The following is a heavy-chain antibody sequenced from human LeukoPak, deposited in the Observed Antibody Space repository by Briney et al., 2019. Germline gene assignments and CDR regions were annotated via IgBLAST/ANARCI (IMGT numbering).Heavy chain of an antibody. CDR3: AREYLGSSGYYYFDY. CDR1: GFTFSSYS. D-gene: IGHD3-22*01. J-gene: IGHJ4*02. Sequence: GGSLRLSCAAPGFTFSSYSMNWVRQAPGKGLEWVSSISSSSSYIYYADSVKGRFTISRDNAKNSLYLQMNSLRAEDTAVYYCAREYLGSSGYYYFDYWGQGTLVTVSS. CDR2: ISSSSSYI. V-gene: IGHV3-21*01.